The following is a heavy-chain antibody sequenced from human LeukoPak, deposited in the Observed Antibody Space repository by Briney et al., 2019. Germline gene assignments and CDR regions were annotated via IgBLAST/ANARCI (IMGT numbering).Heavy chain of an antibody. CDR1: GFSLSSFQ. D-gene: IGHD2-8*01. Sequence: HTGGSLRLSCAASGFSLSSFQMNWVRQAPGKGLEWISYISDSGTTEYYADSVKGRFTISRDNAKNSLYLQMNSLTGEDTALYYCARDGTTNRYNWFDSWGQGTLVTVSS. CDR2: ISDSGTTE. CDR3: ARDGTTNRYNWFDS. J-gene: IGHJ5*01. V-gene: IGHV3-48*03.